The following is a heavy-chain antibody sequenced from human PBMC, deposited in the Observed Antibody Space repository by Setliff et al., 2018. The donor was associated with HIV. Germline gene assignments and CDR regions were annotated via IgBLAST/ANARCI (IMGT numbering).Heavy chain of an antibody. CDR3: ASRIYYYDSSRVLREEGFDP. CDR2: IHYNDGKT. CDR1: GDSITNSMHY. V-gene: IGHV4-39*01. D-gene: IGHD3-22*01. Sequence: PSETLSLTCTVSGDSITNSMHYWSWIRQPPGKGLEFIGSIHYNDGKTYSNAALRSRVTISADTSKNQFSLKLNSVTAADTAVYYCASRIYYYDSSRVLREEGFDPWGQGTLVTVSS. J-gene: IGHJ5*02.